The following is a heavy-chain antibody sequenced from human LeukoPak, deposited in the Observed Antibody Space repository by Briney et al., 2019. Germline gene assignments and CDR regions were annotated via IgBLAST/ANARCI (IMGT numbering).Heavy chain of an antibody. CDR2: IYYSGST. CDR1: GGSISSYY. V-gene: IGHV4-59*01. CDR3: ARWYSSGWYWFDP. J-gene: IGHJ5*02. Sequence: NPSETLSLTCTVSGGSISSYYWSWIRQPPGKGLEWIGYIYYSGSTNYNPSLKSRVTISVDTSKNQFSLKLSSVTAADTAVYYCARWYSSGWYWFDPWGQGTLVTVSS. D-gene: IGHD6-19*01.